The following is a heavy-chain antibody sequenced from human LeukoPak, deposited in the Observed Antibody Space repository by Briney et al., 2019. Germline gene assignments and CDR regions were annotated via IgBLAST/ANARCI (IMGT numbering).Heavy chain of an antibody. CDR3: ARTVKWKTWGQVSPGIAAAGTKDYYYYYMDV. J-gene: IGHJ6*03. D-gene: IGHD6-13*01. CDR2: IYYSGST. CDR1: VGSISSSSYY. Sequence: SETLSLTCTVSVGSISSSSYYWGWIRQPPGKGLKWVGSIYYSGSTYYNPSLKSRVTISVDTSKNQFSLKLSSVTAADTAVYYCARTVKWKTWGQVSPGIAAAGTKDYYYYYMDVWGKGTTVTISS. V-gene: IGHV4-39*07.